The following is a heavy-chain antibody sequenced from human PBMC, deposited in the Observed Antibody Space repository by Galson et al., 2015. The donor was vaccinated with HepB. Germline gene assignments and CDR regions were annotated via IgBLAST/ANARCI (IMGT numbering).Heavy chain of an antibody. J-gene: IGHJ4*02. V-gene: IGHV1-3*01. CDR3: ARAKVLRYFDWLLPDY. CDR1: GYTFTSYA. D-gene: IGHD3-9*01. Sequence: SVKVSCKASGYTFTSYAMHWVRQAPGQRLEWMGWINAGNGNTKYSQKFQGRVTITRDTSASTAYMELSSLRSEDTAVYYCARAKVLRYFDWLLPDYWGQGTLVTVSS. CDR2: INAGNGNT.